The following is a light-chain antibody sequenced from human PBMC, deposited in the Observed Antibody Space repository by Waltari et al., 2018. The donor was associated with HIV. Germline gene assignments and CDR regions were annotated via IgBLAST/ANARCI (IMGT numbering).Light chain of an antibody. CDR1: SSDVGSCKF. J-gene: IGLJ3*02. V-gene: IGLV2-23*01. Sequence: QSALTQPASVSGSPGQSISISCTGTSSDVGSCKFVSWYQQHPGKAPKLLIYEGTKRSSGVSNRFSASKSGNTASLTISGRQAEDEADYYCCSCATPNTRVFGGGTKLTVL. CDR2: EGT. CDR3: CSCATPNTRV.